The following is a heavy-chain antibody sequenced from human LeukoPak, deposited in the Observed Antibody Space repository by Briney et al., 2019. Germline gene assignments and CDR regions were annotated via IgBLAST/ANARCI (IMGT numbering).Heavy chain of an antibody. CDR1: GYSISSGYY. D-gene: IGHD1-26*01. CDR2: IYHSGST. CDR3: APLSSLPSRVGGPRRDY. Sequence: KPSETLSLTCTVSGYSISSGYYWGWIRQPPGKGLEWIGSIYHSGSTYYNPSLKSRVAISVDTSKNQFSLKLSSVTAADTAVYYCAPLSSLPSRVGGPRRDYWGQGTLVTVSS. V-gene: IGHV4-38-2*02. J-gene: IGHJ4*02.